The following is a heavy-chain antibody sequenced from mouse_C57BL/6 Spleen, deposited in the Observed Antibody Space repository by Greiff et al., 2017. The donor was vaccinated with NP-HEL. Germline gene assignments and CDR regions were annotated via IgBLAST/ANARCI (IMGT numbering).Heavy chain of an antibody. Sequence: VQLQQPGTELVKPGASVKLSCKASGYTFTSYWMRWVKQRPGQGLEWIGDINPSNGGTNYNEKFKSKATMTVDKSSSTAYMQLSSLTSEDSAVYYGAREGYSNFYAMDYWGQGTSVTVSS. D-gene: IGHD2-5*01. J-gene: IGHJ4*01. CDR1: GYTFTSYW. V-gene: IGHV1-53*01. CDR3: AREGYSNFYAMDY. CDR2: INPSNGGT.